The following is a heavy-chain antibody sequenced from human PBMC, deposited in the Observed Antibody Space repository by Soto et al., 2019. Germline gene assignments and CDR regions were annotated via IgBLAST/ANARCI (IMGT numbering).Heavy chain of an antibody. V-gene: IGHV3-48*02. J-gene: IGHJ4*02. Sequence: EVQLVESGGGLVQPGGSLRLSCAASGFTFSSYRMNWVRQAPGKGLEWVSYISSSSTIYYADSVKGRFTISRDNAKNSLYLQMNSLSDEDTAVYYCARGLYYYDSSGYWGYWGQGTLVTVSS. CDR3: ARGLYYYDSSGYWGY. CDR1: GFTFSSYR. D-gene: IGHD3-22*01. CDR2: ISSSSTI.